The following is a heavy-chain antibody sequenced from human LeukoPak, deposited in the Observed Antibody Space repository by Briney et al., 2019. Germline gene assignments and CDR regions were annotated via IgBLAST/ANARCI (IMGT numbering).Heavy chain of an antibody. J-gene: IGHJ6*03. D-gene: IGHD2-2*01. CDR2: IRYDGSNK. Sequence: GGSLRLSCAASGFTFSSYGMHWVRQAPGKVLEWVAFIRYDGSNKYYADSVKGRFTISRDNSKNTLCLQMNSLRAEDTAVYYCAKDEYCSSTSCQYYYYYYMDVWGKGTTVTVSS. CDR1: GFTFSSYG. CDR3: AKDEYCSSTSCQYYYYYYMDV. V-gene: IGHV3-30*02.